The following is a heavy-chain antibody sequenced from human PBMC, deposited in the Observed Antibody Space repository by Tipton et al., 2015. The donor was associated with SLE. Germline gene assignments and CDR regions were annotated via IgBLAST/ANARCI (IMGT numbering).Heavy chain of an antibody. CDR1: TFSSYA. D-gene: IGHD1-20*01. CDR2: VYYSGAT. CDR3: ARYTWDDIDY. V-gene: IGHV4-39*07. J-gene: IGHJ4*02. Sequence: TFSSYAMSWVRQAPGKGLEWIGSVYYSGATYYKSSLKSRVTISLDTSKNQLSLKLTSVTAADTAVYYCARYTWDDIDYWGQGTLVTVSS.